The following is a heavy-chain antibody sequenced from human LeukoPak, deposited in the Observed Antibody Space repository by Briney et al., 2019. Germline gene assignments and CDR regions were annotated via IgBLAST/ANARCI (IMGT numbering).Heavy chain of an antibody. CDR2: INPSGGST. CDR3: ARVVGRNGYNPP. Sequence: EASVKVSCKASGYTFTSYYMHWVRQAPGQGLEWMGIINPSGGSTSYAQKFQGRVTMTRDMSTSTVYMELSRLRSDDTAVYYCARVVGRNGYNPPWGQGTLVTVSS. J-gene: IGHJ5*02. D-gene: IGHD5-24*01. V-gene: IGHV1-46*01. CDR1: GYTFTSYY.